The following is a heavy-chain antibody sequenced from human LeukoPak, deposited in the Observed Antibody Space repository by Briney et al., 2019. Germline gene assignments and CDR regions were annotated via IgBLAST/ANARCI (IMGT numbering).Heavy chain of an antibody. V-gene: IGHV4-34*01. Sequence: PSETLSLTCAVYGGSFSGYYWSWIRQPPGKGLEWIGEINHSGSTNYNPSLKSRVTISVDTSKNQFSLKLSSVTAADTAVYYCAKEDCSGGSCYTGWPGHIDYWGQGTLVTVSS. D-gene: IGHD2-15*01. CDR2: INHSGST. CDR3: AKEDCSGGSCYTGWPGHIDY. J-gene: IGHJ4*02. CDR1: GGSFSGYY.